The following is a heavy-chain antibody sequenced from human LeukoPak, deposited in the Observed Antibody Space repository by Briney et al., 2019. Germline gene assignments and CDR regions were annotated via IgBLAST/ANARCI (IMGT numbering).Heavy chain of an antibody. V-gene: IGHV1-8*03. CDR3: AKEERVLLWFGELFHFDY. Sequence: ASVKVSCKASGYTFTSYDINWVRQATGQGLEWMGWMNPNIGNTGYAQKFQGRVTITRNTSISTAYMELSSLRFEDTAVYYCAKEERVLLWFGELFHFDYWGQGTLVTVSS. CDR2: MNPNIGNT. J-gene: IGHJ4*02. D-gene: IGHD3-10*01. CDR1: GYTFTSYD.